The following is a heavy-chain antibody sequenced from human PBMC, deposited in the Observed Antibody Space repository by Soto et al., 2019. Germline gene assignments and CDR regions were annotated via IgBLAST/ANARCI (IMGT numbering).Heavy chain of an antibody. CDR2: ISGSGGST. CDR3: AKGSGGDSYGVYYYDYYGMDV. Sequence: PVGSLRLSCAASGFTFSSYAMSWVRQAPGKGLEWGSAISGSGGSTYYADCVKGLFTIARDNSKNTLYLQMNSLRAEDTAVYYSAKGSGGDSYGVYYYDYYGMDVWGQGTTVTVSS. J-gene: IGHJ6*02. CDR1: GFTFSSYA. V-gene: IGHV3-23*01. D-gene: IGHD5-18*01.